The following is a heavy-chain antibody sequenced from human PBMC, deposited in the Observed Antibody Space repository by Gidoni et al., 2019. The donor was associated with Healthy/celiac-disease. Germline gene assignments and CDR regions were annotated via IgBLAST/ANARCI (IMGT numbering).Heavy chain of an antibody. D-gene: IGHD3-10*01. CDR1: GISLSTSGVG. J-gene: IGHJ4*02. CDR3: AHTPGVLLWFGEFDY. Sequence: QITLKESGPTMVKPTQTLTLICTFSGISLSTSGVGVGWIRQPPGKALEWLALIYWDDDKRYSPSLKSRLTITKDTSKNQVVLTMTNMDPVDTATYYCAHTPGVLLWFGEFDYWGQGTLVTVSS. V-gene: IGHV2-5*02. CDR2: IYWDDDK.